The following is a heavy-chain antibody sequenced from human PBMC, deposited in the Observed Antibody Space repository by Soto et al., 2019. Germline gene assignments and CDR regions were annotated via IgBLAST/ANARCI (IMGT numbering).Heavy chain of an antibody. D-gene: IGHD1-26*01. Sequence: VKVSCKASGYSFTSYYMHWVRQAPGQGLEWMGIINPSGGSTSCAQKFQGRVTMTRDTSTSTVYTEMSSLRSEDTAVYYCARSLLNGSYPIDNWFDPWGQGTLVTVSS. CDR2: INPSGGST. J-gene: IGHJ5*02. V-gene: IGHV1-46*01. CDR1: GYSFTSYY. CDR3: ARSLLNGSYPIDNWFDP.